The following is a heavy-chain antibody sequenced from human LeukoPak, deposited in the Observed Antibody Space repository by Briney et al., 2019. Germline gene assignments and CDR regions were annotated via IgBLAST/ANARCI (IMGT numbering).Heavy chain of an antibody. CDR2: TNRDDSDT. CDR1: GFTFSGYW. D-gene: IGHD3-22*01. J-gene: IGHJ4*02. V-gene: IGHV3-74*01. CDR3: ARSANYFDTSGQDY. Sequence: GGSLRLSCAASGFTFSGYWMHWVRQAPGKGLVWVSRTNRDDSDTSYADSVKGRFTISRDKAKSTLYLQMNSLRVEDTAVYYCARSANYFDTSGQDYWGQGTLVTVSS.